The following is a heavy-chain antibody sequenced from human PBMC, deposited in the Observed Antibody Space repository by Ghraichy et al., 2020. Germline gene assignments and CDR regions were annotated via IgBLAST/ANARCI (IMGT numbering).Heavy chain of an antibody. V-gene: IGHV4-39*01. CDR2: IYYSGST. CDR1: GGSISSSGYY. J-gene: IGHJ5*02. D-gene: IGHD4-23*01. Sequence: SETLSLTCTVSGGSISSSGYYWGWIRQPPGKGLEWIGSIYYSGSTYYNPSLQSRVTISVDTSKNQFSLKLSSGTAADTAVYYCARQGNFDPWGQGTLVTVSS. CDR3: ARQGNFDP.